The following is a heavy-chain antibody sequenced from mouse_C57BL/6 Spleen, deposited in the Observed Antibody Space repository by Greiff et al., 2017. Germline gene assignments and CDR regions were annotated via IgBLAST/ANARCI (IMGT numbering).Heavy chain of an antibody. CDR1: GYSITSGYY. CDR3: ASRRGYFDY. Sequence: VQLQQSGPGLVKPSQSLSLTCSVTGYSITSGYYWNWIRQFPGNKLEWMGYISYDGSNNCNPSLKNRISITRDTSKNQFFLKLNSVTTEDTATYYCASRRGYFDYWGQGTTLTVSS. J-gene: IGHJ2*01. V-gene: IGHV3-6*01. CDR2: ISYDGSN. D-gene: IGHD3-3*01.